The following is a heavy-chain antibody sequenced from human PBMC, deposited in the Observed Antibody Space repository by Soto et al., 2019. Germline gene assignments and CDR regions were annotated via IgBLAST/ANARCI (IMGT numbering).Heavy chain of an antibody. CDR2: INPNSGGT. J-gene: IGHJ5*02. CDR1: GYTITDNY. D-gene: IGHD6-19*01. CDR3: ARAPKVYGSSLAT. V-gene: IGHV1-2*02. Sequence: ASVKVSCKASGYTITDNYLHWVRQALGQGLEWMGWINPNSGGTNYAQTFQGRVTMTRDTSISTAYMELSRLRSDDTAVFYCARAPKVYGSSLATWGQGPLVTVSS.